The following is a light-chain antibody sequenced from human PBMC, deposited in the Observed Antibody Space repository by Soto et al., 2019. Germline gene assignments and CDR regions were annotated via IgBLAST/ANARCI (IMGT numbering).Light chain of an antibody. CDR1: QSVSTYY. CDR2: GAS. V-gene: IGKV3-20*01. CDR3: QYSGTTEIT. Sequence: EIVLTQSPGTLSLSPGERATLSCRASQSVSTYYLAWYQQRPGQAPRLLIYGASSRATGIPDRFSGSGSGTDFTLTISRLEPEDFAVYYCQYSGTTEITFGGGTKVEIK. J-gene: IGKJ4*01.